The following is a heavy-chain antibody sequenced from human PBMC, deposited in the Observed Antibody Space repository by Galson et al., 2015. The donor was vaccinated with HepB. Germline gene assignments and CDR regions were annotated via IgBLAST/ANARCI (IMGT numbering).Heavy chain of an antibody. D-gene: IGHD5-18*01. Sequence: SLRLSCAASGFTFSSYGMHWVRQAPGKGLEWVAVISYDGSNKYYADSVKGRFTISRDNSKNTLYLQMNSLRAEDTAVYYCASSNRGGYSYGYFDYWGQGTLVTVSS. CDR1: GFTFSSYG. V-gene: IGHV3-30*03. CDR2: ISYDGSNK. J-gene: IGHJ4*02. CDR3: ASSNRGGYSYGYFDY.